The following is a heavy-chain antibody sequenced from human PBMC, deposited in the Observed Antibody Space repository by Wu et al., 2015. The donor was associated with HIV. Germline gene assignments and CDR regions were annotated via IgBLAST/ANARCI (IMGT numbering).Heavy chain of an antibody. V-gene: IGHV1-2*02. CDR2: INPRTGDT. Sequence: QVQLVQFGADVEKPGASVRVSCKASGYDFINYYIHWVRQAPGQGLEWMGCINPRTGDTKYAQRFQDKVSMTRDTSISTVYMELSRLRSDDTAVYYCARDTGKLEYSLSPPSYYMDVWDKGTNGHRLL. CDR3: ARDTGKLEYSLSPPSYYMDV. CDR1: GYDFINYY. D-gene: IGHD2/OR15-2a*01. J-gene: IGHJ6*03.